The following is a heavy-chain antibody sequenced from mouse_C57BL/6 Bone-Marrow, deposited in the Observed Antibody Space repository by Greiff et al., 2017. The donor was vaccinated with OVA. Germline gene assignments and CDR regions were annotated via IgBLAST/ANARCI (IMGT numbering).Heavy chain of an antibody. V-gene: IGHV1-52*01. CDR3: ARVGCGSHWYFDV. CDR2: IDPSDSET. D-gene: IGHD1-1*01. J-gene: IGHJ1*03. Sequence: QVQLQQPGAELVRPGSSVKLSCKASGYTFTSYWMHWAKQRPIQGLEWIGNIDPSDSETHYNQKFKDKATLTVDKSSSTAYMQLSSLTSEDSAVYYCARVGCGSHWYFDVWGTGTTVTVSS. CDR1: GYTFTSYW.